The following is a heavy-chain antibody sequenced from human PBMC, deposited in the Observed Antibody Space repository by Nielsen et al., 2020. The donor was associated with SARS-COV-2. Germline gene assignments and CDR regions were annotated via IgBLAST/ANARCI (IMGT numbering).Heavy chain of an antibody. CDR1: GFTFSSYS. CDR2: IKSKTDGGTT. V-gene: IGHV3-15*01. CDR3: TTDYYGSGALAGYYGMDV. D-gene: IGHD3-10*01. J-gene: IGHJ6*02. Sequence: GESLKISCAASGFTFSSYSMNWVRQAPGKGLEWVGRIKSKTDGGTTDYAAPVKGRFTISRDDSKNTLYLQMNSLKTEDTAVYYCTTDYYGSGALAGYYGMDVWGQGTTVTVSS.